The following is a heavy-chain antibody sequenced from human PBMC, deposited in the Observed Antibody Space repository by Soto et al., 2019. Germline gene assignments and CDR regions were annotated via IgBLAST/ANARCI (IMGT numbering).Heavy chain of an antibody. V-gene: IGHV3-30*18. J-gene: IGHJ4*02. CDR3: AKDHYGSGSYPPYYFDY. D-gene: IGHD3-10*01. CDR1: GFTFSSYG. CDR2: ISYDGSNK. Sequence: QVQLVESGGGVVQPGRSLGLSCAASGFTFSSYGMHWVRQAPGKGLEWVAVISYDGSNKYYADSVKGRFTISRDNSKNTLYLQMNSLRAEDTAVYYCAKDHYGSGSYPPYYFDYWGQGTLVTVSS.